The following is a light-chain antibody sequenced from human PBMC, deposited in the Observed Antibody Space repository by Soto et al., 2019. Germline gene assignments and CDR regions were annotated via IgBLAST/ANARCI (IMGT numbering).Light chain of an antibody. Sequence: IVLMQALGTPLLSQEERATLSCGASQSVSSIYLAWYQQKPGQAPRLLIYGASSRATGIPDRFSGSGSGTDFTLTISRLEPEDFAVYYCQQYDNSQWTCGQGTKVDIK. CDR1: QSVSSIY. J-gene: IGKJ1*01. CDR3: QQYDNSQWT. V-gene: IGKV3-20*01. CDR2: GAS.